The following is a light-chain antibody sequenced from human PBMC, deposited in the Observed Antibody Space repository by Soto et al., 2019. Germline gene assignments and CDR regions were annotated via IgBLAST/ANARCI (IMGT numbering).Light chain of an antibody. CDR2: TAS. J-gene: IGKJ4*01. CDR3: YQYFSTPLT. V-gene: IGKV3-20*01. Sequence: IVLTQSPGTLSLSPGERATLSCRASQSVSSSYLAWYQQKPGQAPRLLIFTASTRATGIPDRFSGSGSGTDFTLTISSLQAEDVAVYYCYQYFSTPLTFGGGTKVDIK. CDR1: QSVSSSY.